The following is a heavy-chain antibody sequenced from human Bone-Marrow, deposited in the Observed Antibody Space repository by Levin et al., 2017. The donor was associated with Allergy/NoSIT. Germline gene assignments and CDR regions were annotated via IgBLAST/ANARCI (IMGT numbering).Heavy chain of an antibody. CDR3: ARGGKPTYYDFWNNHYSGLDV. CDR2: IDSSGNT. CDR1: GGSFNEYH. D-gene: IGHD3-3*01. J-gene: IGHJ6*02. Sequence: SETLSLTCAVYGGSFNEYHWNWIRQSREMGLEWIGEIDSSGNTNYNPSFQSRLTISVDTSKNHFSLKLSSVTAADTAVYYCARGGKPTYYDFWNNHYSGLDVWGQGTTVTVSS. V-gene: IGHV4-34*01.